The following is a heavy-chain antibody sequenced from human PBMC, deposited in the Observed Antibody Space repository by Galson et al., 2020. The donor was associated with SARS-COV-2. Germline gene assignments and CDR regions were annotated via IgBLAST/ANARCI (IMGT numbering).Heavy chain of an antibody. J-gene: IGHJ6*03. V-gene: IGHV3-23*01. CDR1: GFTFRDHA. Sequence: GGSLRLSCVASGFTFRDHAMTWVRQAPGKGLEWVSSLSGSGTSTYYADSVKGRFTISRDNSQNTVHLQMNSLRVEDTAAYYCGRSGPYVAFVYGGDYYVDVWGEGTTVTVSS. CDR3: GRSGPYVAFVYGGDYYVDV. CDR2: LSGSGTST. D-gene: IGHD3-16*01.